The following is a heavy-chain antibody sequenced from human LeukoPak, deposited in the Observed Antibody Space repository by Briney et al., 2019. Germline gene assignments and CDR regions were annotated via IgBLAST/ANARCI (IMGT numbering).Heavy chain of an antibody. V-gene: IGHV1-2*02. CDR3: ARDLPWTNQLIAVAGKNWFDP. CDR2: INPNSGGT. J-gene: IGHJ5*02. Sequence: ASVKVSCKASGYTFTGYYMHWVRRAPGQGLEWMGWINPNSGGTNYAQKFQGRVTMTRDTSISTAYMELSRLRSDDTAVYYCARDLPWTNQLIAVAGKNWFDPWGQGTLVTVSS. CDR1: GYTFTGYY. D-gene: IGHD6-19*01.